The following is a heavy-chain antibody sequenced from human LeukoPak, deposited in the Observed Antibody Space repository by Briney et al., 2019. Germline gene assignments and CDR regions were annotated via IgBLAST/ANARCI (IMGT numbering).Heavy chain of an antibody. CDR2: IWYDGSNK. CDR3: ARGGDGSGYYQNFDY. D-gene: IGHD3-22*01. Sequence: GGSLRLSCTASGFTFSSYGMSWIRQAPGKGLEWVAVIWYDGSNKYYADSVKGRFTISRDNSKNTLYLQMNSLRAEDTAMYYCARGGDGSGYYQNFDYWGQGTLVTVSS. CDR1: GFTFSSYG. V-gene: IGHV3-33*08. J-gene: IGHJ4*02.